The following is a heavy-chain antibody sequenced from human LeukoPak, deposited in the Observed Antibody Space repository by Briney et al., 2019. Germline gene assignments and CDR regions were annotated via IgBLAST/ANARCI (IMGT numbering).Heavy chain of an antibody. CDR2: IWSDGSNK. CDR3: ARGTEYSSSWASDY. Sequence: GRSLRLSCAASGFTFSSYGMHWVRQAPGKGLEWVAVIWSDGSNKYYADSVKGRFTISRDNSKNTLYLQMNSLRAEDTAVYYCARGTEYSSSWASDYWGQGTLVTVSS. J-gene: IGHJ4*02. CDR1: GFTFSSYG. D-gene: IGHD6-13*01. V-gene: IGHV3-33*01.